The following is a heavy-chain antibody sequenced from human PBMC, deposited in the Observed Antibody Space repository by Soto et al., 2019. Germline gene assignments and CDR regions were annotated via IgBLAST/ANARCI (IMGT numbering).Heavy chain of an antibody. J-gene: IGHJ6*02. Sequence: GGSLRLSCAASGFTFSSYAMSWVRQAPGKGLEWVSAISGSGGSTYYADSVKGRFTISRDNSKNTLYLQMNSLRAEDTAVYYCAKDWVVVPAAASADYYYYGMDVWCQGPTVTVAS. CDR1: GFTFSSYA. D-gene: IGHD2-2*01. CDR2: ISGSGGST. V-gene: IGHV3-23*01. CDR3: AKDWVVVPAAASADYYYYGMDV.